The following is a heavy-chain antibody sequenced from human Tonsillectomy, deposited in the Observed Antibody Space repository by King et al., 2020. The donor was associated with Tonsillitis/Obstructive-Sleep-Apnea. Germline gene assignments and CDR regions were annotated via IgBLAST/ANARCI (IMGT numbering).Heavy chain of an antibody. Sequence: HVQLQESGPGLVKPSETLSLTCTVSGGSISSYYWSWIRQPPGKGLEWIGYIYYSGSTNYNPSLKSRVTISVDTSKNQFSLKLSSVTAADTAVYYCARAHVTVAGTGNAEYFQHWGQGTLVTVSS. CDR3: ARAHVTVAGTGNAEYFQH. D-gene: IGHD6-19*01. V-gene: IGHV4-59*01. CDR1: GGSISSYY. CDR2: IYYSGST. J-gene: IGHJ1*01.